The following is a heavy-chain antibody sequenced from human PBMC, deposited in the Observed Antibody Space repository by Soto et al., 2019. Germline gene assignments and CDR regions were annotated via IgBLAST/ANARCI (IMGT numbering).Heavy chain of an antibody. Sequence: LETLSLTCTVSGFSVSSYYWTWIRQPPGKGLEWIGYIYNSGNTNYSPALKSRVTMSVDTSKNQFSLKLTSVTAADTAAYYCARGRGDYYFDYWGQGTLVTVSS. J-gene: IGHJ4*02. V-gene: IGHV4-59*02. CDR1: GFSVSSYY. D-gene: IGHD7-27*01. CDR2: IYNSGNT. CDR3: ARGRGDYYFDY.